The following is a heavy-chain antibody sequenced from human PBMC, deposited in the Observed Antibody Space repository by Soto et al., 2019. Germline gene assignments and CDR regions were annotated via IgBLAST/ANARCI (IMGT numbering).Heavy chain of an antibody. CDR3: VKDPPRIAVAGNRAFDI. Sequence: GGSLRLSCSASGFTFSSYAMHWVRQAPGKGLEYVSAISSNGGSTYYADSVKGRFTISRDNSKNTLYLQMSSLRAEDTAVYYCVKDPPRIAVAGNRAFDIWGQGTMVNVSS. CDR1: GFTFSSYA. V-gene: IGHV3-64D*08. CDR2: ISSNGGST. J-gene: IGHJ3*02. D-gene: IGHD6-19*01.